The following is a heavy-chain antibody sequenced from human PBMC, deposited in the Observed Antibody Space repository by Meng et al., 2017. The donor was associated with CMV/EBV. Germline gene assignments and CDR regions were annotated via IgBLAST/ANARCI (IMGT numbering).Heavy chain of an antibody. J-gene: IGHJ6*02. D-gene: IGHD6-19*01. CDR2: IYYSGST. V-gene: IGHV4-59*01. CDR1: GGSISSYY. Sequence: GSLRLSCTASGGSISSYYWSWIRQPPGKGLEWIGYIYYSGSTNYNPSLKSRVTISVDTSKNQFSLKLSSVTAADTAVYYCARGSSETPYSSGSYYYYYGMDVWGQGTTVTVSS. CDR3: ARGSSETPYSSGSYYYYYGMDV.